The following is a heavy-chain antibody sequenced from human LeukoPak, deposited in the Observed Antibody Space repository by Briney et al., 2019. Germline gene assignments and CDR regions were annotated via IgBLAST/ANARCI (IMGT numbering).Heavy chain of an antibody. Sequence: GGSLRLSCAVSGFTVSSNYMSWVRQAPGKGLEWVSVIYSGGSTYYADSVKGRFTISRDNSKNTLYLQMNSLRAEDTAVYYCAKAYSGSYRTYSEKYYFDYWGQGTLVTVSS. CDR2: IYSGGST. CDR1: GFTVSSNY. D-gene: IGHD1-26*01. J-gene: IGHJ4*02. CDR3: AKAYSGSYRTYSEKYYFDY. V-gene: IGHV3-53*01.